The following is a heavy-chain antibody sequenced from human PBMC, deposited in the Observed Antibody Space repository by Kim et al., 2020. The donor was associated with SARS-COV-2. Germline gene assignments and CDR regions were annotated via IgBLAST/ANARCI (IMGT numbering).Heavy chain of an antibody. CDR1: GFTVSSNY. V-gene: IGHV3-66*01. CDR2: IYSGGST. J-gene: IGHJ3*02. D-gene: IGHD3-10*01. CDR3: ALKSEGGLYYGSGSGAFDI. Sequence: GGSLRLSCAASGFTVSSNYMSWVRQAPGKGLEWVSVIYSGGSTYYADSVKGRFTISRDNSKNTLYLQMNSLRAEDTAVYYCALKSEGGLYYGSGSGAFDIWGQGTMVTVSS.